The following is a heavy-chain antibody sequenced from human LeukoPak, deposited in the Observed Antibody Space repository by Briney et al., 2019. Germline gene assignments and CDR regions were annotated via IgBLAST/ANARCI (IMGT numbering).Heavy chain of an antibody. CDR3: ARSVTASFDY. Sequence: QPGGSLRLPCAASGFTISGYWMSWVRQAPGRGLEWVANIKQDGSEKYYVDSVKGRFTISRDNDKNSLYLQMNSLRAEDTAVYYCARSVTASFDYWGQGTLVTVSS. CDR1: GFTISGYW. D-gene: IGHD2-21*02. V-gene: IGHV3-7*01. CDR2: IKQDGSEK. J-gene: IGHJ4*02.